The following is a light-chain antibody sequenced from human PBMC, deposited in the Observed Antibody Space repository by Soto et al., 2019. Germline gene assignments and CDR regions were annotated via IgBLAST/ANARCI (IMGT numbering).Light chain of an antibody. CDR2: GNS. Sequence: QSVLTQPPSVSGAPGQRVTISCTGSSSNIGAGYDVHWYQQLPGTAPKLLIYGNSNRPSGVPDQFSGSKSGTSASLAITGLQAEDEADYYCQSYDSSLSDVVFGGGTKLPVL. V-gene: IGLV1-40*01. CDR1: SSNIGAGYD. J-gene: IGLJ2*01. CDR3: QSYDSSLSDVV.